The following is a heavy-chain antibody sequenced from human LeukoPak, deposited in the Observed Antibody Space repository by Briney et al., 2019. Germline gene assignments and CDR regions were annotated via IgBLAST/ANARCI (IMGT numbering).Heavy chain of an antibody. J-gene: IGHJ3*02. CDR1: GGSISSGDYY. CDR2: VYYSGST. D-gene: IGHD3-3*01. Sequence: SETLSLTCTVSGGSISSGDYYWSWIRQPPGTGLEWIGYVYYSGSTNYNPSLKSRVTISVDTSKNQFSLKLSSVTAADTAVYYCASSPNYDFWSGNYAFDIWGQGTMVTVSS. CDR3: ASSPNYDFWSGNYAFDI. V-gene: IGHV4-30-4*01.